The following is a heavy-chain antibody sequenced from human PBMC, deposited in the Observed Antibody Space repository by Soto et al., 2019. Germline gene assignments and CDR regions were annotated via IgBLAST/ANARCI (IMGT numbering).Heavy chain of an antibody. CDR2: IIPIFGTA. J-gene: IGHJ5*02. CDR3: AKGYSSSWSLYNWFDP. V-gene: IGHV1-69*01. CDR1: GGTFSSYA. Sequence: QVQLVQSGAEVKKPGSSVKVSCKASGGTFSSYAISWVRQAPGQGLEWMGGIIPIFGTANYAQKFQGRVTITADESTSTAYMGLSSLRSEDTAVYYCAKGYSSSWSLYNWFDPWGQGTLVTVSS. D-gene: IGHD6-13*01.